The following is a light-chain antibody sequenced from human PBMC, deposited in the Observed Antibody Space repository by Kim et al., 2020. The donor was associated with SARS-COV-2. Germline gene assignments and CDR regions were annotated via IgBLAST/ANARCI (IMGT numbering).Light chain of an antibody. CDR1: QSVKNNY. V-gene: IGKV3-20*01. CDR3: HQYGNTPRT. Sequence: LAPGERATLSCRASQSVKNNYLTWYQQKPGQAPRLLIYDASSRATGIPDRFSGSGSGTDFTLTISRLEPEDFAVYHCHQYGNTPRTFGQGTKLEI. CDR2: DAS. J-gene: IGKJ2*01.